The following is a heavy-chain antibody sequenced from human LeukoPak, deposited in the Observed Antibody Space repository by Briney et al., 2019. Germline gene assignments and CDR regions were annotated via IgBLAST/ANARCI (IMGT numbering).Heavy chain of an antibody. Sequence: ASVKVSCKASGYTFPNYDINWVRQATGQGLEWMGWMNLNSGNTGYAQKFQGRVTMTRNTAISTVYMGLSSLKSEDTAIYYCAKVGLGNTAIHIWGQGTMVTVSS. CDR1: GYTFPNYD. V-gene: IGHV1-8*01. J-gene: IGHJ3*02. CDR3: AKVGLGNTAIHI. CDR2: MNLNSGNT. D-gene: IGHD5-18*01.